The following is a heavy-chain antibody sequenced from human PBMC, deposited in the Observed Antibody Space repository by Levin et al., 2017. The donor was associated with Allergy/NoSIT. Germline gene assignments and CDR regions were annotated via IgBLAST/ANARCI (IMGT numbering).Heavy chain of an antibody. CDR1: GGSISSGGYY. D-gene: IGHD4-17*01. CDR3: AREPTAVTALYVDL. J-gene: IGHJ2*01. Sequence: SQTLSLTCTVSGGSISSGGYYWSWIRQHPGKGLEWIGYIFYTGTTYYNPSLESRVTMSVDTSKNQFSLRLSSVTAADTAVYFCAREPTAVTALYVDLWGRGTLVTVSS. V-gene: IGHV4-31*03. CDR2: IFYTGTT.